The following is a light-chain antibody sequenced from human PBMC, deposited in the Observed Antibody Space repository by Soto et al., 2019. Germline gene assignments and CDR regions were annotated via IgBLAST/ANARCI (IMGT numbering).Light chain of an antibody. Sequence: ETVFYQSPCTVSLSPEERATLSCRASQSVGRNYLAWCQQKSGQAPRLVIYGASSRAAGIPDRLSGSGSGTDFTLTISRLEPEDFAVYYCQQYAASPITFGQGTRLEIK. CDR2: GAS. CDR1: QSVGRNY. CDR3: QQYAASPIT. V-gene: IGKV3-20*01. J-gene: IGKJ5*01.